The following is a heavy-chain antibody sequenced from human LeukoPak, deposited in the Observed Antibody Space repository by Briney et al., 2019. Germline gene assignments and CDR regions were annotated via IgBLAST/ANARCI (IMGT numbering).Heavy chain of an antibody. D-gene: IGHD3-10*01. CDR1: GYTFTGYY. V-gene: IGHV1-2*02. J-gene: IGHJ4*02. CDR3: ARDLLQYYFDY. CDR2: INPNSGGT. Sequence: ASVKVSCKASGYTFTGYYMHWVRQAPGQGLEWMGWINPNSGGTNYAQKFQGRVTITADKSTSTAYMELSSLRSEDTAVYYCARDLLQYYFDYWGQGTLVTVSS.